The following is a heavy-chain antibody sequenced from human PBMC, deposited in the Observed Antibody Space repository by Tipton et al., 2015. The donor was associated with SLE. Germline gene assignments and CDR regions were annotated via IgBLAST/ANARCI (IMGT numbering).Heavy chain of an antibody. CDR3: VRGPWAYYYYMDV. CDR2: IYYSGST. D-gene: IGHD7-27*01. CDR1: GGSISSGSYY. V-gene: IGHV4-39*07. Sequence: LRLSCTVSGGSISSGSYYWSWIRQPAGKGLEWIGSIYYSGSTYYNPSLKSRVTISVDTSKTQFSLIVTSVTAADTAVYYCVRGPWAYYYYMDVWGKGTKVTVSS. J-gene: IGHJ6*03.